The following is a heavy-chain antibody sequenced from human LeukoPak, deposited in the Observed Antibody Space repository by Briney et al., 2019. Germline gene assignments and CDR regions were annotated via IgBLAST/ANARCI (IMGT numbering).Heavy chain of an antibody. J-gene: IGHJ5*02. CDR2: INHSGST. CDR1: VGSFRGYY. Sequence: PSETLSLTCAVYVGSFRGYYWSWIRQPPGKGLEWIGEINHSGSTNYKPSLKSGVTISVETSKNPFSLKLSSVTAADTGVYFCARGEGVVVPAATPWFDPWGQGTPVTVSS. V-gene: IGHV4-34*01. D-gene: IGHD2-2*01. CDR3: ARGEGVVVPAATPWFDP.